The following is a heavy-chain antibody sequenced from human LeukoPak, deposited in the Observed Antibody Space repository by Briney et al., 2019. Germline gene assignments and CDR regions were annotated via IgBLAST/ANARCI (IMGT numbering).Heavy chain of an antibody. V-gene: IGHV3-74*01. D-gene: IGHD3-10*01. CDR1: GFSFSIYY. CDR2: INSDATET. Sequence: HPGGSLRLSYAASGFSFSIYYMHWVRQAPGKGLVWVSRINSDATETVYADSMRGRFTISRDNAKNTLYLQMSSLRGEDTAVYYCVLYGLGSPHWGQGTLVTVSS. J-gene: IGHJ4*02. CDR3: VLYGLGSPH.